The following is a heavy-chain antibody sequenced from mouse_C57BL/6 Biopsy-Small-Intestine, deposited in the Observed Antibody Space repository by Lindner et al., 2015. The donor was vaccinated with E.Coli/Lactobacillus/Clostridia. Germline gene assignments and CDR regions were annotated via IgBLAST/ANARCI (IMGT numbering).Heavy chain of an antibody. CDR3: ATGSSGYWYFDV. J-gene: IGHJ1*01. V-gene: IGHV1-55*01. Sequence: VQLQESGPELVKPGASVKMSCKASGYTFTNYWITWVKQRPGQGLEWIGDFYPGTGVSNYNERFTNRASLTVDTSSSTAYLQLSTLTSEDSAVYYCATGSSGYWYFDVWGSGTTVTVSS. CDR2: FYPGTGVS. D-gene: IGHD3-2*02. CDR1: GYTFTNYW.